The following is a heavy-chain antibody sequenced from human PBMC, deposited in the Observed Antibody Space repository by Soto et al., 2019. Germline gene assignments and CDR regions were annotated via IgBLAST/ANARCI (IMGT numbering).Heavy chain of an antibody. D-gene: IGHD5-12*01. J-gene: IGHJ6*02. CDR1: GYSFTNYW. Sequence: PGESLKISCQGSGYSFTNYWIAWVRQMPGKGLEWIGIIYPGDSDTRYNPSFEGQVTISADKSNSTAYLQWSSLKASDTAMYYCARVDRRGYYYGMDVWGQGTTVTVSS. CDR2: IYPGDSDT. CDR3: ARVDRRGYYYGMDV. V-gene: IGHV5-51*01.